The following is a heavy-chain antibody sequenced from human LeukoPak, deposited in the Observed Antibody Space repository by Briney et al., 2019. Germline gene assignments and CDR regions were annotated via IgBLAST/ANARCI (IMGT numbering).Heavy chain of an antibody. J-gene: IGHJ1*01. CDR3: ARGSLRYSSSRGYFQH. CDR2: IHYSGST. Sequence: SETLSLTCTVSGGSISSYYWSWIRQPPGKGLEWIGYIHYSGSTNYNPSLKSRVTISVDTSKNQFSLKLSSVTAADTAVYYCARGSLRYSSSRGYFQHWGQGTLVTVSS. D-gene: IGHD6-13*01. CDR1: GGSISSYY. V-gene: IGHV4-59*01.